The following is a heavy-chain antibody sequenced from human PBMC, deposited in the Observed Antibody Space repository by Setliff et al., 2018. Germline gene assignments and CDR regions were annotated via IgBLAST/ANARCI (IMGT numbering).Heavy chain of an antibody. CDR2: TIPLFGTT. J-gene: IGHJ6*03. CDR3: AREGVDTRSSTDYRYYMDV. V-gene: IGHV1-69*05. Sequence: SVKVSCKASGGTFTNYGVSWVRQAPGQGLEWMGGTIPLFGTTDYAQKFHGRLTIITDESTSTASMEPTSLASDDTAVYYCAREGVDTRSSTDYRYYMDVWGKGTTVTVSS. CDR1: GGTFTNYG. D-gene: IGHD5-18*01.